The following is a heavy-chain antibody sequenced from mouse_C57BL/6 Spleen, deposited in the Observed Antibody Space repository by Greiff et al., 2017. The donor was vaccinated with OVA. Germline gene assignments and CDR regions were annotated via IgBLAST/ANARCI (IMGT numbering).Heavy chain of an antibody. CDR2: ISDGGSYT. CDR1: GFTFSSYA. V-gene: IGHV5-4*01. CDR3: ARDGNYYGSSSWFAY. Sequence: EVKVEESGGGLVKPGGSLKLSCAASGFTFSSYAMSWVRQTPEKRLEWVATISDGGSYTYYPDNVKGRFTISRDNAKNNLYLQMSHLKSEDTAMYYCARDGNYYGSSSWFAYWGQGTLVTVSA. D-gene: IGHD1-1*01. J-gene: IGHJ3*01.